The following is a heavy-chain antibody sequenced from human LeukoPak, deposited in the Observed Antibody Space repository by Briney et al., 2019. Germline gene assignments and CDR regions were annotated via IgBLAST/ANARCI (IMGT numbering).Heavy chain of an antibody. D-gene: IGHD3-10*01. J-gene: IGHJ5*02. Sequence: SETLSLTCAVYGGSFSGYYWSWIRQPPVKGLEWIGEINHSGSTNYNPSLKSRVTISVDTSKNQFSLKLSSVTAADTAVYYCARGRLLWFGELPNWFDPWGQGTLVTVSS. CDR3: ARGRLLWFGELPNWFDP. CDR1: GGSFSGYY. V-gene: IGHV4-34*01. CDR2: INHSGST.